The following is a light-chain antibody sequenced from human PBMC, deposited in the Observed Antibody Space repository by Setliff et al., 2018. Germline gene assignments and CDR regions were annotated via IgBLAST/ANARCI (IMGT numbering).Light chain of an antibody. CDR1: SRDIGAYKF. Sequence: QSVLTQPPSASGSPGQSLTISCTGTSRDIGAYKFVSWYQQHPGKAPKLMIYEVSKWPSGVPDRFSGSKSGNTASLTVSGLQAEDEADYYCSSYAGSNNYVFGTGTKVTVL. CDR2: EVS. CDR3: SSYAGSNNYV. J-gene: IGLJ1*01. V-gene: IGLV2-8*01.